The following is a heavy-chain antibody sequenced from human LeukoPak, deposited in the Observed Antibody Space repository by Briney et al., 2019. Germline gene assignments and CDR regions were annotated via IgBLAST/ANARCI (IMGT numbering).Heavy chain of an antibody. D-gene: IGHD2-2*02. CDR3: AREGSRYCSSTSCYTD. V-gene: IGHV3-23*01. CDR2: IGGRDGST. J-gene: IGHJ4*02. CDR1: GFTFSSYG. Sequence: GGSLRLSCAASGFTFSSYGMSWVRQAPGKGLEWVSAIGGRDGSTYYADSVKGRFTISRDNSKNTLYLQMNSLRAEDTAVYYCAREGSRYCSSTSCYTDWGQGTLVTVSS.